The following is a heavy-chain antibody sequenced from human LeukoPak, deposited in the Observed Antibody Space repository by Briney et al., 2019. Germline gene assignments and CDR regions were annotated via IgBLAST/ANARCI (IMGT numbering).Heavy chain of an antibody. CDR1: GYTFTGYY. J-gene: IGHJ6*03. CDR2: INPNSGGT. CDR3: AXXXXSGYENYYYMDV. V-gene: IGHV1-2*02. D-gene: IGHD5-12*01. Sequence: ASVKVSCKASGYTFTGYYMHWVRQAPGQGLEWMGWINPNSGGTNYAQKFQGRVTMTRDTSISTAYMELSRLRSDDAAVYDRAXXXXSGYENYYYMDVWGKGTTVTISS.